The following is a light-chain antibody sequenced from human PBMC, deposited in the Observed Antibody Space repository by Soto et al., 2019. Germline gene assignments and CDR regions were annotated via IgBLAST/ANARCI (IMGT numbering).Light chain of an antibody. Sequence: IVLTLSPVTMSFSSVEGVTLSCSASQSVNTYLTWHQQKPGQAPRLLIYDASSRHTGVPPRFNGSGSETDFTLTISSLEPEDSAVYYCQQRSSYSVAFGEGTKVDIK. J-gene: IGKJ4*01. CDR2: DAS. CDR3: QQRSSYSVA. V-gene: IGKV3-11*01. CDR1: QSVNTY.